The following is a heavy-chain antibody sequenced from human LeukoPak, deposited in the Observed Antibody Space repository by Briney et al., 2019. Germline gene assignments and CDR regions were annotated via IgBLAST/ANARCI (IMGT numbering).Heavy chain of an antibody. V-gene: IGHV3-74*01. CDR1: GFTFSSYW. CDR3: AREQQLVWGRWAFDI. D-gene: IGHD6-13*01. CDR2: INSDGSST. J-gene: IGHJ3*02. Sequence: GGSLRLSCAASGFTFSSYWMHWVRQAPGKGLASVSRINSDGSSTSYADSVKGRFTISRDNAKNTLYLQMNSLRAEDTAVYYCAREQQLVWGRWAFDIWGQGTMVTVSS.